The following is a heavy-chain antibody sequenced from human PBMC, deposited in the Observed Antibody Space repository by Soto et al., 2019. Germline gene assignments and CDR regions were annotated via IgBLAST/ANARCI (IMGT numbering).Heavy chain of an antibody. Sequence: SETLSLTCSVSGGSVSSSRYYWDWIRQPPGKGLEWIGNIYYTGSTYYNPSVKSRVAISVDTSKNQFSLKLSSVAAADTAVYYCPRGSRVVRGVFDYSGQGTMVTVSS. CDR3: PRGSRVVRGVFDY. CDR2: IYYTGST. J-gene: IGHJ4*02. D-gene: IGHD3-10*01. V-gene: IGHV4-39*01. CDR1: GGSVSSSRYY.